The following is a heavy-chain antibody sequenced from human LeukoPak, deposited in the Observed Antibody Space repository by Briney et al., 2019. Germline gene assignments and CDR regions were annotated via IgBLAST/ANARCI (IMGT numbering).Heavy chain of an antibody. J-gene: IGHJ4*02. D-gene: IGHD6-13*01. CDR1: GGSISSSSYY. CDR3: ARGIAAASSTRSWFDY. Sequence: PSETLSLTCTVSGGSISSSSYYWGWIRQPQGKGLEWIGSIYYSGSTYYNPSLKSRITISVDTSKNQFSLKLSSVTAADTAVYYCARGIAAASSTRSWFDYWGQGTLVTVSS. CDR2: IYYSGST. V-gene: IGHV4-39*07.